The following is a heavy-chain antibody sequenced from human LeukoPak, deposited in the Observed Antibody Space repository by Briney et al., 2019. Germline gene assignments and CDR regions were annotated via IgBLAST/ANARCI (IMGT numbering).Heavy chain of an antibody. D-gene: IGHD1-1*01. V-gene: IGHV4-34*01. CDR1: GGSFSGYY. Sequence: SETLSLTCAVYGGSFSGYYWSWIRQPPGKGLEWIGEINHSGSTNYNPSLKSRVTMSVDTSKNQFSLKLSSVTAADTAVYYCASDPGAGTMAGAFDIWGQGTMVTVSS. CDR2: INHSGST. J-gene: IGHJ3*02. CDR3: ASDPGAGTMAGAFDI.